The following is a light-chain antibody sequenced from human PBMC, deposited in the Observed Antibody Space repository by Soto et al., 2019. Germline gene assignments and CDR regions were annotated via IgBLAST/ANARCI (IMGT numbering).Light chain of an antibody. CDR1: SSNIGSYT. J-gene: IGLJ2*01. CDR2: IND. Sequence: QSVLTQPPSASGTPGQRVTISCSGSSSNIGSYTVNWYQQLPGAAPKLLIYINDHRPSGVPDRFSGSKSGTSASLAISGLQSADEADYYCAAWDDSLTGVVFGGGTKLTVL. V-gene: IGLV1-44*01. CDR3: AAWDDSLTGVV.